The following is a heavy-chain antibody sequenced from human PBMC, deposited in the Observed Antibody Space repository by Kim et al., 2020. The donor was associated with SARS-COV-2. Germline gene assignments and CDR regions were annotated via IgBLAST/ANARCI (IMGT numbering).Heavy chain of an antibody. J-gene: IGHJ6*02. V-gene: IGHV1-18*01. CDR1: GYTFTSYG. D-gene: IGHD2-2*01. CDR2: ISAYNGNT. CDR3: ARCGIVVVPAAIGEYYYYGMDV. Sequence: ASVKVSCKASGYTFTSYGISWVRQAPGQGLEWMGWISAYNGNTNYAQKLQGRVTMTTDTSTSTAYMELRSLRSDDTAVYYCARCGIVVVPAAIGEYYYYGMDVWGQGTTVTVSS.